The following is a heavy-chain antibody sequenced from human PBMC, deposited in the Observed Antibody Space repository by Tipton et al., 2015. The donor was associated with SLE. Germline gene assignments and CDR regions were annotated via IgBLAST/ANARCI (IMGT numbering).Heavy chain of an antibody. Sequence: TLSLTCTVSGGSISSYYWSWIRQPPGKGLEWIGYIYYSGSTNYNPSLKSRVTISVDTSKNQFSLKLSSVTAADTAVYYCARHPPRGGSGYALDNWGQGTVVTV. J-gene: IGHJ4*02. V-gene: IGHV4-59*08. CDR2: IYYSGST. CDR3: ARHPPRGGSGYALDN. D-gene: IGHD5-12*01. CDR1: GGSISSYY.